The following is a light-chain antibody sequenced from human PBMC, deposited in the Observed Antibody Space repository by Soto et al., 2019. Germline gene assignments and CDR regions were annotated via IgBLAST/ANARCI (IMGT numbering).Light chain of an antibody. CDR3: QQSYSTPLT. CDR1: QSISSY. Sequence: DIQMTQSPSSLSASVGDRVTITCRARQSISSYLNWYQRQPGKAPKFLIYGASNLQGGVPSRFSGSGSGTDFTLTISSLQPEDFATYYCQQSYSTPLTFGGGTKVEIK. J-gene: IGKJ4*01. CDR2: GAS. V-gene: IGKV1-39*01.